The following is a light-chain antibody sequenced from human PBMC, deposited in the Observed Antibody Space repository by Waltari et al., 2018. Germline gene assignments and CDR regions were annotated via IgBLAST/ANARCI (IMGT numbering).Light chain of an antibody. CDR3: SSYTSTNTII. J-gene: IGLJ2*01. CDR1: GSDLAYYNF. Sequence: QSALAQSASVSGSPGQSITISCPGTGSDLAYYNFSSWYQQHPGKAPKLLIFDVSRWSSGVSHRFSGSKSGNTASLTISGLQAEDEADYYCSSYTSTNTIIFGGGTKVTVL. V-gene: IGLV2-14*03. CDR2: DVS.